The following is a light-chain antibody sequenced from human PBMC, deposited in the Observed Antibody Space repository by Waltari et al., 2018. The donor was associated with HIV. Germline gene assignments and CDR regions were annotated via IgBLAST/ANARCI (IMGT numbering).Light chain of an antibody. J-gene: IGKJ2*01. CDR2: GAS. Sequence: EIVLTQSPGNMSLSPGNSATLSCRASQNVISNYLAWYQLKPGQAPRLLISGASTRTTGIPDRVSGSGSGTEFTLTISRLEPEDSAVYYCQHYGTSPRTTFGQGTKLEIK. CDR3: QHYGTSPRTT. V-gene: IGKV3-20*01. CDR1: QNVISNY.